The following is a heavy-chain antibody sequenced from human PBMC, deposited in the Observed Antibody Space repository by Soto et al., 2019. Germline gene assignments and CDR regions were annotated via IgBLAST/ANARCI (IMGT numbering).Heavy chain of an antibody. V-gene: IGHV3-21*01. J-gene: IGHJ6*02. CDR2: ISSSSSYI. CDR1: GFTFSSYS. CDR3: ARPSDIVVVPAAPYGMDV. D-gene: IGHD2-2*01. Sequence: GGSLRLSCAASGFTFSSYSMNWVRQAPGKGLEWVSSISSSSSYIYYADSVKGRFTISRDNAKNSLYLQMNSLRAEDTAVYYCARPSDIVVVPAAPYGMDVWGQGTTVTVSS.